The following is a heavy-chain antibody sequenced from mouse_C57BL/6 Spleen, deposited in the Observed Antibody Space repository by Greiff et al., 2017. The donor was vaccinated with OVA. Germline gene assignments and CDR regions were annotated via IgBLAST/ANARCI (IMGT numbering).Heavy chain of an antibody. Sequence: EVKVVESGGGLVKPGGSLKLSCAASGFTFSSYAMSWVRQTPEKRLEWVATISDGGSYTYYPDNVKGRFTISRDNAKNNLYLQMSHLKSEDTAMYYCAREVITTVVAYYFDYWGQGTTLTVSS. CDR1: GFTFSSYA. D-gene: IGHD1-1*01. J-gene: IGHJ2*01. CDR2: ISDGGSYT. CDR3: AREVITTVVAYYFDY. V-gene: IGHV5-4*01.